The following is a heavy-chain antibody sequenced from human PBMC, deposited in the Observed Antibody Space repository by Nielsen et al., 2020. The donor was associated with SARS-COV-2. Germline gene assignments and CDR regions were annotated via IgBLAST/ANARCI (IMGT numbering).Heavy chain of an antibody. J-gene: IGHJ6*02. D-gene: IGHD2-15*01. Sequence: GESLKISCTASGVTFSNNAMTWVRQAPGKGLEWVSSIGNSGDNIYYADSVKGRFTVSRDNSKSTLYLQMNSLRAEDTAVYYCTRDICSGGSCYSAPDYGMDVWGQGTTVTVSS. V-gene: IGHV3-23*01. CDR3: TRDICSGGSCYSAPDYGMDV. CDR1: GVTFSNNA. CDR2: IGNSGDNI.